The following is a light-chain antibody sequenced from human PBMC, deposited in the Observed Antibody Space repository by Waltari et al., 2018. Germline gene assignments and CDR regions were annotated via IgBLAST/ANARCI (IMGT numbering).Light chain of an antibody. CDR3: GTWDSSLSTVV. V-gene: IGLV1-51*01. CDR1: SSNIGKNY. CDR2: DNN. Sequence: QSVLTQPPSVSAAPGQRVTITCPGSSSNIGKNYVSWHQPLPGTAPKLLIYDNNKHPSGVADRFSGSEARTSATPGITGLQPGDEAEYYCGTWDSSLSTVVFGGGTKLTVL. J-gene: IGLJ2*01.